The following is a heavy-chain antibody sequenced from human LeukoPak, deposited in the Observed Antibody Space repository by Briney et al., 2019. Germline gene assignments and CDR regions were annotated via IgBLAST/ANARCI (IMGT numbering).Heavy chain of an antibody. V-gene: IGHV1-18*01. CDR1: GYTFTSYG. Sequence: GASVKVSCKTSGYTFTSYGISWVRQAPGQGLEWMGWISAYNGNTDYAQNLQDRVTMTTGTSTSTAYMELRSLRSDDTAVYYCARVGAYCSSSSCFDYWDQGTLVTVSS. J-gene: IGHJ4*02. CDR2: ISAYNGNT. CDR3: ARVGAYCSSSSCFDY. D-gene: IGHD2-2*01.